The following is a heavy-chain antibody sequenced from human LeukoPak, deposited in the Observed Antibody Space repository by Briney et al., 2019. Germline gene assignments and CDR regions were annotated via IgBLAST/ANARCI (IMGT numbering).Heavy chain of an antibody. J-gene: IGHJ4*02. CDR2: FSASAGAR. CDR1: GLTVSNVA. V-gene: IGHV3-23*01. D-gene: IGHD6-13*01. Sequence: LRRSCSTTGLTVSNVAISWGRLAPRKGLEWVSSFSASAGARYYAESLKGRFTISRDNSKNTLYLQMNGLRVEDTAVYYCAKGVGPAPGTFDSWGQGTLVTVSS. CDR3: AKGVGPAPGTFDS.